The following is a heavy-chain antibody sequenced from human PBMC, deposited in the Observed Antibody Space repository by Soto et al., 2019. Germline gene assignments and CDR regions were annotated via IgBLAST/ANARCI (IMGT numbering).Heavy chain of an antibody. CDR3: AGGAAADFFDY. J-gene: IGHJ4*02. D-gene: IGHD6-13*01. Sequence: QVQLQESGPGLVKASETLSLTCTVSSGSISTHYWSWIRQPAGKGLEWIGRIYSSGSTLYNPSLKSRVTMSVDTSKNQFSLTLSSVTAADTAVYLCAGGAAADFFDYWGQGTLVTVSS. V-gene: IGHV4-4*07. CDR2: IYSSGST. CDR1: SGSISTHY.